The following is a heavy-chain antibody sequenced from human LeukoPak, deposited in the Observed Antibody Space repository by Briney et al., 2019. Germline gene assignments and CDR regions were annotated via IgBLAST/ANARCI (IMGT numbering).Heavy chain of an antibody. Sequence: GASVKVSCKASGYTFASFGVSWVRQAPGQGLEWMAWISVYNGNTNIAQKFQGRVTMTTDTSTNTAYMELRSLRSDDTAVYYCARDIVVVVGSFYYGMDVWGQGTTVTVSS. V-gene: IGHV1-18*01. D-gene: IGHD2-15*01. CDR3: ARDIVVVVGSFYYGMDV. CDR2: ISVYNGNT. J-gene: IGHJ6*02. CDR1: GYTFASFG.